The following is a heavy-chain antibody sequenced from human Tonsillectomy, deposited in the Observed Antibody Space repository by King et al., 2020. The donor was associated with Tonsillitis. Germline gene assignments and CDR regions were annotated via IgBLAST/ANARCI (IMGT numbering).Heavy chain of an antibody. J-gene: IGHJ4*02. CDR3: ARARRSTSGRDFEY. CDR1: GGSFSDYP. V-gene: IGHV1-69*09. D-gene: IGHD2/OR15-2a*01. CDR2: IIPILDIV. Sequence: VQLVESGAEVKKPGSSVTVSCRTSGGSFSDYPISWVRQAPGRGLEWMGRIIPILDIVNYAQRFQDKVTITADKSTSTAYMEVSSLRSEDTAVYYCARARRSTSGRDFEYWGQGTLVTVSS.